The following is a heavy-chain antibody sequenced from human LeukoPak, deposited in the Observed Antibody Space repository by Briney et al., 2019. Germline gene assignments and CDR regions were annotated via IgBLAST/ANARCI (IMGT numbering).Heavy chain of an antibody. Sequence: GGSLRLSCAASGFTVSSNYMSWVRQAPGKGLEWVSIIYSGGSTFYADSVKGRFTISRDNSKNTLYLQMNSLRAEDTAVYYCARVGTDLYDTWGQGTLVTVSS. J-gene: IGHJ5*02. CDR1: GFTVSSNY. CDR2: IYSGGST. V-gene: IGHV3-53*01. D-gene: IGHD3-9*01. CDR3: ARVGTDLYDT.